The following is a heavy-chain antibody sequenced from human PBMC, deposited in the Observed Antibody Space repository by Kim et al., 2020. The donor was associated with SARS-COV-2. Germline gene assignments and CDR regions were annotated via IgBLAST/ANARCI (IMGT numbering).Heavy chain of an antibody. V-gene: IGHV3-48*03. Sequence: GGSLRLSCAASGFTFSSYEMNWVRQAPGKGLEWVSYISSSGSTIYYADSVKGRFTISRDNAKNSLYLQMNSLRAEDTAVYYCASTEGGVVPFDYWGQGTLVTVSS. J-gene: IGHJ4*02. CDR1: GFTFSSYE. D-gene: IGHD2-15*01. CDR2: ISSSGSTI. CDR3: ASTEGGVVPFDY.